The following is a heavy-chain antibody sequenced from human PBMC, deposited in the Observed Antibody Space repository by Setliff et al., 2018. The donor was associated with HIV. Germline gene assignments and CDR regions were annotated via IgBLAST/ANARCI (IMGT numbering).Heavy chain of an antibody. D-gene: IGHD2-2*01. CDR2: TIHSGKT. CDR3: VTSSSWSSRLNF. V-gene: IGHV4-34*12. CDR1: GGPLSGHY. Sequence: SETLSLTCAVYGGPLSGHYWSWIRQPPGQGLEWIGETIHSGKTNYNPSLKSRVTISVDTSKNQFSLKLTSVTAADTAVYYCVTSSSWSSRLNFWGPGMLVTVSS. J-gene: IGHJ4*02.